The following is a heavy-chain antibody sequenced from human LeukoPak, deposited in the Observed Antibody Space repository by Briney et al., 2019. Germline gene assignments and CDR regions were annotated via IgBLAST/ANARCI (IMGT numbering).Heavy chain of an antibody. CDR3: ARDQANWYFDL. CDR2: VYYSGST. CDR1: GGSISSYY. Sequence: PSETLSLTCTVSGGSISSYYWSWIRQPPGQGLEWIGYVYYSGSTNYSPSLKSRVTISVDTSKNQFSLKLTSVTAADTAVYYCARDQANWYFDLWGGRTLVTVSS. V-gene: IGHV4-59*01. J-gene: IGHJ2*01.